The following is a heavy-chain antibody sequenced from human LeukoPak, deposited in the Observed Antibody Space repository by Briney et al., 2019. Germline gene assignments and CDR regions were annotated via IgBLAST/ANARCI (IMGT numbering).Heavy chain of an antibody. CDR2: ISYTGST. CDR1: GGSISSYY. J-gene: IGHJ4*02. Sequence: SETLFLTCTVSGGSISSYYWSWIRQPPGKGLEWIGHISYTGSTNYNPSLKSRVTISIDTSKNQFSLKLSSVTAADTAVYYCARRGYSYETYYFDYWGQGALVTVSS. CDR3: ARRGYSYETYYFDY. D-gene: IGHD5-18*01. V-gene: IGHV4-59*08.